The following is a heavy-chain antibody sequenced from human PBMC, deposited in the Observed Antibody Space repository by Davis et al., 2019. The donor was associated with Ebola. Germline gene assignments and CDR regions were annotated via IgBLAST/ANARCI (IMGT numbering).Heavy chain of an antibody. J-gene: IGHJ6*02. CDR3: ARDGEQQLVQYYYYGMDV. Sequence: ASVKVSCKASGYTFTSYAMHWVRQAPGQRLEWMGWINAGNGNTKYSQKFQGRVTITRDTSTSTAYMELRSLRSDDTAVYYCARDGEQQLVQYYYYGMDVWGQGTTVTVSS. CDR2: INAGNGNT. CDR1: GYTFTSYA. V-gene: IGHV1-3*01. D-gene: IGHD6-13*01.